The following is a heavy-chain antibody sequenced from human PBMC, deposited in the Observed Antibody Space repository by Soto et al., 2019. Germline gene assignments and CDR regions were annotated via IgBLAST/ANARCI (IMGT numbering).Heavy chain of an antibody. J-gene: IGHJ4*02. D-gene: IGHD2-2*01. CDR3: PSEVQLPYYFDY. V-gene: IGHV1-2*02. Sequence: ASVKVSCKASRYTFIGYSIHWVRQAPGQGLEWMGWINPNSDDTNYAQKFQGRVTMTRDTTISAVYVELSRLTSDDTAVYYCPSEVQLPYYFDYWGQGTLVTVSS. CDR2: INPNSDDT. CDR1: RYTFIGYS.